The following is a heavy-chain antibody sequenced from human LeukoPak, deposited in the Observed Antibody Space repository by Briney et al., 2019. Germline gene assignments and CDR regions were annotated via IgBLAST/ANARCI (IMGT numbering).Heavy chain of an antibody. CDR3: VRDWDHFDFDS. CDR2: IKGDGSHT. V-gene: IGHV3-74*01. CDR1: GFTFSSYW. D-gene: IGHD1-26*01. J-gene: IGHJ5*01. Sequence: GGSLRLSCAASGFTFSSYWMHWIRQAPGKGLVWVSRIKGDGSHTIYADSVKGRFTISRDNANNTLYLQMKSLRVEDTALYYCVRDWDHFDFDSWGQGTLVTVSS.